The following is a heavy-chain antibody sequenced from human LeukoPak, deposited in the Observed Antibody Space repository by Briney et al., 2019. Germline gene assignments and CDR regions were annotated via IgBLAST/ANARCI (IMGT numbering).Heavy chain of an antibody. CDR1: GFTFSNYA. CDR2: ISSSGSTI. V-gene: IGHV3-48*04. Sequence: GGSLRLSCAASGFTFSNYAMNWVRQAPGKGLEWVSYISSSGSTIYYADSVKGRFTISRDNAKNSLYLQMNSLRAEDTAVYYCARNYDSSGRDAFDIWGQGTMVTVSS. D-gene: IGHD3-22*01. J-gene: IGHJ3*02. CDR3: ARNYDSSGRDAFDI.